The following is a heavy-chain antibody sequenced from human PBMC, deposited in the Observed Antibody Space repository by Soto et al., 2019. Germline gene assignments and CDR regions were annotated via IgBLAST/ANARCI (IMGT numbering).Heavy chain of an antibody. D-gene: IGHD3-9*01. CDR2: IGSSSSYT. J-gene: IGHJ4*02. CDR1: GFPFSDYY. CDR3: ARRRPTGYYNY. Sequence: QVQLVESGGDLVKPGGSLRLSCAASGFPFSDYYMSWIRQAPGKGLEWVSSIGSSSSYTNYADSVKGRFTISRDNAKNSLYLQMXSXXXXDXAXXXXARRRPTGYYNYWGQGTLVTVSA. V-gene: IGHV3-11*05.